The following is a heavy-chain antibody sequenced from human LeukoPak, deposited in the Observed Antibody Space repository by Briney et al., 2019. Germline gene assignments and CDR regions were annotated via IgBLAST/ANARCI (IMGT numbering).Heavy chain of an antibody. D-gene: IGHD4-17*01. CDR1: GFTVSSNY. CDR2: IYSGGNI. Sequence: GGSLRLSCAASGFTVSSNYMTWVRQAPGKGLEWVSVIYSGGNIYYADSVKGRFTVSRGNSEHTLYLQMNSLRVEDTAVYYCARDSTTVTTDYWGQGTTVTVSS. CDR3: ARDSTTVTTDY. J-gene: IGHJ6*02. V-gene: IGHV3-66*01.